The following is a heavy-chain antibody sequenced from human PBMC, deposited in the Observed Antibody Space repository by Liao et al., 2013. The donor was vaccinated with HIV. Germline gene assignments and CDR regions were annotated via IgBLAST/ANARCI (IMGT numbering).Heavy chain of an antibody. CDR3: ARDRHRSYDFWSGYYIPFDY. CDR2: IYTSGST. CDR1: GGSISSYY. Sequence: QVQLQESGPGLVKPSETLSLTCTVSGGSISSYYWSWIRQPAGKGLEWMGRIYTSGSTNYNPSLKSRVTMSVDTSKNQFSLKLSSVTAADTAVYYCARDRHRSYDFWSGYYIPFDYWGQGTLVTVSS. J-gene: IGHJ4*02. V-gene: IGHV4-4*07. D-gene: IGHD3-3*01.